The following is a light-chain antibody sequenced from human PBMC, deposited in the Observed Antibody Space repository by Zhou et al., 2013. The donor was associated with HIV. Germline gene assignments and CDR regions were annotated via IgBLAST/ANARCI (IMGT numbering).Light chain of an antibody. V-gene: IGKV1-39*01. Sequence: DIQMTQSPSSLSASVGDRVTITCRASQGISNSLAWYQQKPGKAPKVLLYAASRLQSGVPSRFSGSGSGTDFTLTISSLQPEDFSTYYCQQSYSTPPYTFGQGTKLEIK. CDR3: QQSYSTPPYT. J-gene: IGKJ2*01. CDR1: QGISNS. CDR2: AAS.